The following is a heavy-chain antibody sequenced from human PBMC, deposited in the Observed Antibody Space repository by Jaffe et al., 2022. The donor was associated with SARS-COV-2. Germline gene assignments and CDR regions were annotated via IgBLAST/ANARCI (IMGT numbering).Heavy chain of an antibody. CDR2: ISSSGSTI. CDR1: GFTFSDYY. J-gene: IGHJ6*03. CDR3: AREPPPYYYGSGSSHYYYYYMDV. Sequence: QVQLVESGGGLVKPGGSLRLSCAASGFTFSDYYMSWIRQAPGKGLEWVSYISSSGSTIYYADSVKGRFTISRDNAKNSLYLQMNSLRAEDTAVYYCAREPPPYYYGSGSSHYYYYYMDVWGKGTTVTVSS. D-gene: IGHD3-10*01. V-gene: IGHV3-11*01.